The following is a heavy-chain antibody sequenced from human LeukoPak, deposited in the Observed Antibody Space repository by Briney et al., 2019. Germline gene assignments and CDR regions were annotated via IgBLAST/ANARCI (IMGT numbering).Heavy chain of an antibody. D-gene: IGHD3-3*01. CDR3: ARANYDSWTGYGAFDP. V-gene: IGHV1-69*04. CDR2: VIPVLGIA. J-gene: IGHJ5*02. CDR1: GDPFNNCA. Sequence: GASVKVSCKTSGDPFNNCAFNWVRQAPGQGLEWVGRVIPVLGIAFYAQKFQGRVTITVDKTTKTTYMALSNLTSQDTAIYFCARANYDSWTGYGAFDPWGQGTQVSVSS.